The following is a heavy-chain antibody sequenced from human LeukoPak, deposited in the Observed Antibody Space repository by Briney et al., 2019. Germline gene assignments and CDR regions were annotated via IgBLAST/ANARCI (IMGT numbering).Heavy chain of an antibody. J-gene: IGHJ5*02. D-gene: IGHD1-26*01. CDR2: IYYTGST. Sequence: SETLSLTCAVSGGSISSGGYSWGWIRQPPGKGLEWIGNIYYTGSTYYNPSLKSRVTISVDTSKNQFSLKLSSVTAADTAVYYCARVPVNIWENWFDPWGQGTLVTVSS. V-gene: IGHV4-39*07. CDR3: ARVPVNIWENWFDP. CDR1: GGSISSGGYS.